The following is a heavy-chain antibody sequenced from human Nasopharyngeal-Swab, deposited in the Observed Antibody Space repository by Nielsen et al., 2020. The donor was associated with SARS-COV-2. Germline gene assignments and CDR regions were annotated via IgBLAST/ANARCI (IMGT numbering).Heavy chain of an antibody. V-gene: IGHV3-53*01. Sequence: GGSLRLSCAASGFTVSSNYMSWVRQAPGKGLEWVSVIYSGGSTYYADSVKGRFTISRDNSKNTLYLQMNSLRAEDTAVYYCAGAIFAYQLLIDGYYFDYWGQGTLVTVSS. CDR3: AGAIFAYQLLIDGYYFDY. CDR2: IYSGGST. J-gene: IGHJ4*02. CDR1: GFTVSSNY. D-gene: IGHD2-2*01.